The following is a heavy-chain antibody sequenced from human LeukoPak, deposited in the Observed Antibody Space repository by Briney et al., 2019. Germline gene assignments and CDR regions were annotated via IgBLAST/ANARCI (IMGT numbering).Heavy chain of an antibody. Sequence: LGTLFLSWAVFVWAFSGFFLGWVRQPPGEGVGWVWGINHSGSTNYNSSLKSRVTISVDTSKNQFSLKLSSVTAADTAVYYCARGYYGSGSHCCHMDVWGKGTTITVS. CDR2: INHSGST. CDR3: ARGYYGSGSHCCHMDV. V-gene: IGHV4-34*01. CDR1: VWAFSGFF. J-gene: IGHJ6*03. D-gene: IGHD3-10*01.